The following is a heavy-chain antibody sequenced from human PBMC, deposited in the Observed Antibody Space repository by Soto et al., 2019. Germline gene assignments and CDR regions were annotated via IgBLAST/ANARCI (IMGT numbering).Heavy chain of an antibody. Sequence: ASVKVSFKTSGGTFSTFGISWVRQAPGQGLEWMGGIIPFFGTAEYSQKFEDRITITADESTNTVYMDLRSLTSEDTAIYYCARTAPMDAGDKYYYDFWGQGALVTVSS. D-gene: IGHD3-16*01. V-gene: IGHV1-69*13. J-gene: IGHJ4*02. CDR2: IIPFFGTA. CDR1: GGTFSTFG. CDR3: ARTAPMDAGDKYYYDF.